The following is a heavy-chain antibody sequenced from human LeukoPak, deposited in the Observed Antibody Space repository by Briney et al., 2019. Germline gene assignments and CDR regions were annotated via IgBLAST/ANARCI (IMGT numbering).Heavy chain of an antibody. CDR2: MSSDGSTE. J-gene: IGHJ4*02. CDR1: GFAFKHNG. Sequence: AGGSPRLSCAASGFAFKHNGMHWFRQAPGKGLEWVKVMSSDGSTEYYADSVKGRLTISKTNSKNTVYLQMNTLKAEDRGLYYCARDCLEAVTDGDYFDYWGQGTLVTVSS. V-gene: IGHV3-30*03. CDR3: ARDCLEAVTDGDYFDY. D-gene: IGHD2-21*02.